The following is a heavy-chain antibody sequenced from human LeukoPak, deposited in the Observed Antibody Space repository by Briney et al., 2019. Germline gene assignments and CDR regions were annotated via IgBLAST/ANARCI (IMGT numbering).Heavy chain of an antibody. CDR3: ATGYYYDSSGYYPVVSE. CDR2: FDPEDGET. CDR1: GYTLTELP. Sequence: ASVKVSCKVSGYTLTELPMHWVRQAPGKGLEWMGGFDPEDGETIYAQKFQGRVTMTEDTSTDTAYMELSSLRSEDTAVYYCATGYYYDSSGYYPVVSEWGQGTMVTVSS. J-gene: IGHJ3*01. V-gene: IGHV1-24*01. D-gene: IGHD3-22*01.